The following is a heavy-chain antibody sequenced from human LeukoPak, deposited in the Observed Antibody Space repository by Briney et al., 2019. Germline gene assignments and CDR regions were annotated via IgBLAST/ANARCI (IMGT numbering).Heavy chain of an antibody. J-gene: IGHJ4*02. Sequence: SETLSLTCAVYGGSFSGYYWSWIRQPPGKGLEWIGEINHSGSTNYNPSLKSRVTISVDASNNQFSLKVSSVTAADTAVYYCARVYGGNPGNFDYWGQGTLVTVSS. CDR2: INHSGST. D-gene: IGHD4-23*01. CDR3: ARVYGGNPGNFDY. V-gene: IGHV4-34*01. CDR1: GGSFSGYY.